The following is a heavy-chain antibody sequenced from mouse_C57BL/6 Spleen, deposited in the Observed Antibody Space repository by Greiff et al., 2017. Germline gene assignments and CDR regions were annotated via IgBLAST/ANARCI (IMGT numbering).Heavy chain of an antibody. D-gene: IGHD1-1*01. Sequence: EVQRVESGPCLVKPSQSLSLTCSVTGYSITSGYYWNWIRQFPGNKLEWMGYISYDGSNNYNPSLKNRISITRDTSKNQFFLKLNSVTTEDTATDYCARDDYGSSYWYFDVWGTGTTVTVSS. CDR3: ARDDYGSSYWYFDV. J-gene: IGHJ1*03. V-gene: IGHV3-6*01. CDR2: ISYDGSN. CDR1: GYSITSGYY.